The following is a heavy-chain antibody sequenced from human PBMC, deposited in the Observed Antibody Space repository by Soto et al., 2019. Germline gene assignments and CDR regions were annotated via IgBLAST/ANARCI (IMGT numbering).Heavy chain of an antibody. J-gene: IGHJ4*02. CDR1: GFTFSNAW. CDR3: TTYSPYYDILTGYYNADY. V-gene: IGHV3-15*01. CDR2: IKSKTDGGTT. Sequence: GGSLRLSCAASGFTFSNAWMSWVRQAPGKGLEWVGRIKSKTDGGTTDYAAPVKGRFTISRDDSKNTLYLQMNSLKTEDTAVYYCTTYSPYYDILTGYYNADYWGQGTLVTVSS. D-gene: IGHD3-9*01.